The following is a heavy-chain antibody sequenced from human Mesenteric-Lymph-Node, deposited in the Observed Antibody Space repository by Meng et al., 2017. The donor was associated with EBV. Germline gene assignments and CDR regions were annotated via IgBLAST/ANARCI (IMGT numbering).Heavy chain of an antibody. CDR1: GDSFRGYF. CDR2: INHSGGT. CDR3: ARGGGVLTPLDY. Sequence: QGHFHQWGAGLLKPSETLSLTCAVYGDSFRGYFWSWIRQPLGKGLEWIGEINHSGGTNYNPSLESRVTISVDASKNQFSLKLRSVTAADTAVYYCARGGGVLTPLDYWGQGGLVTVSS. V-gene: IGHV4-34*01. J-gene: IGHJ4*02. D-gene: IGHD4-23*01.